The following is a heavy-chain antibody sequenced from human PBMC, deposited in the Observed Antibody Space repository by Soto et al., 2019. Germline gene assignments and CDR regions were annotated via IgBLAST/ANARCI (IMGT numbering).Heavy chain of an antibody. D-gene: IGHD3-10*01. CDR1: GYTFTNHA. J-gene: IGHJ4*02. CDR3: ARDRDFMCHDY. CDR2: ISAGYGNT. V-gene: IGHV1-3*01. Sequence: QVQLVQSGAEVKKPGASVKVSCKASGYTFTNHAMHWVRQAPGQRLEWMGWISAGYGNTKYSQKFQGRVTITRDTSASTAYMELNSLRSEDTAVYYCARDRDFMCHDYWGQGTLVTVSS.